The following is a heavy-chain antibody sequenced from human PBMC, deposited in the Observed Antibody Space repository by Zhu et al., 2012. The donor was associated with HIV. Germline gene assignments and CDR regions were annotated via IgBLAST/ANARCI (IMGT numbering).Heavy chain of an antibody. CDR3: ARVGFGDLGDDWFDP. V-gene: IGHV4-38-2*02. CDR2: IYHSGST. CDR1: GYSISSGYY. J-gene: IGHJ5*02. D-gene: IGHD3-10*01. Sequence: QVQLQESGPGLVKPSETLSLTCTVSGYSISSGYYWGWIRQPPGKGLEWIGSIYHSGSTYYNPSLKSRVTISVDTSKNQFSLKLSSVTAADTAVYYCARVGFGDLGDDWFDPWGQGTLVTVSS.